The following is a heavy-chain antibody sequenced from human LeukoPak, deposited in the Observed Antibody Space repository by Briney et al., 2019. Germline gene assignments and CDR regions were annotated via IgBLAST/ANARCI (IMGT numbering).Heavy chain of an antibody. D-gene: IGHD3-10*01. V-gene: IGHV3-7*01. CDR1: GFTFSSYW. Sequence: GGSLRLSCAASGFTFSSYWMSWVRQAPGKGLEWVANIKQDGSEKYYVDSVKGRFTISRDNAKNSLYLQMNSLRAEDTAVYYCARGSSWVVRGVLFDYWGQGTLVTVSS. CDR3: ARGSSWVVRGVLFDY. CDR2: IKQDGSEK. J-gene: IGHJ4*02.